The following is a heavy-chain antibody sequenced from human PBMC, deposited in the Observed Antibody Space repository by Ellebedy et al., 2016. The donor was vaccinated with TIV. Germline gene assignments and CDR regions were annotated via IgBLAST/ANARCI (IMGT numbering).Heavy chain of an antibody. CDR3: ARDSWDRTVDY. CDR2: ISGNGGNI. J-gene: IGHJ4*02. Sequence: GGSLRLSXAASGFTFRSYAMTWVRQAPGKGLEWLSAISGNGGNIYYADSVKGRLTVSRDNSKNTVFLEMKSLRVEDTAVYYCARDSWDRTVDYWGQGTLVTVSS. V-gene: IGHV3-23*01. CDR1: GFTFRSYA. D-gene: IGHD1-26*01.